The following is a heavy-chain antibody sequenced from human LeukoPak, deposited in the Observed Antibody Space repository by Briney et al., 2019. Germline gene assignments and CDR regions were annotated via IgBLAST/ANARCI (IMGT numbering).Heavy chain of an antibody. D-gene: IGHD1-26*01. CDR3: ARGRTVGVTHFDY. CDR1: GGSFSGYY. CDR2: INHSGST. V-gene: IGHV4-34*01. J-gene: IGHJ4*02. Sequence: SETLSLTCAVYGGSFSGYYWSWIRQPPEKGLEWIGEINHSGSTNYNPSLKSRVTISVDTSKNQFSLKLSSVTAADTAVYYCARGRTVGVTHFDYWGQGTLVTVSS.